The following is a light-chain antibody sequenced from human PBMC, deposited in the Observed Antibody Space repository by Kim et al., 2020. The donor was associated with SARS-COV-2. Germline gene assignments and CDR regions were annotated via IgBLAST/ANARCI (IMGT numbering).Light chain of an antibody. Sequence: ACGQTVRIPCHGDSLRTYYASWYQQKPGQAPVLVIYGKNNRPSGIPDRFSGSSSGNTASLTITGAQAEDEADYYCNSRDSSGNHVVFGGGTQLTVL. J-gene: IGLJ2*01. CDR1: SLRTYY. CDR3: NSRDSSGNHVV. CDR2: GKN. V-gene: IGLV3-19*01.